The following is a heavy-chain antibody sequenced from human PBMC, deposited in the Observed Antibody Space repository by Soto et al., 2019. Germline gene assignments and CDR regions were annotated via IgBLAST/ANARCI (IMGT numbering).Heavy chain of an antibody. CDR2: IYHTGST. J-gene: IGHJ4*02. CDR1: GVTVSSDAYY. D-gene: IGHD3-10*01. CDR3: ARYRFSGTKWFKFDY. Sequence: SETLSLTCTVSGVTVSSDAYYWSWIRQPPGKGLEWIGNIYHTGSTYYSPSLKSRVDISLDRSTNQFSLRLSSVTAADTAVYYCARYRFSGTKWFKFDYWGQGTLVTVSS. V-gene: IGHV4-31*03.